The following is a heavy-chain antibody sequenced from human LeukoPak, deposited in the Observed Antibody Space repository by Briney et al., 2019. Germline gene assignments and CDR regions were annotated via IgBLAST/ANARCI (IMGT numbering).Heavy chain of an antibody. D-gene: IGHD1-1*01. CDR3: ARLRYNWILPGPDAFDI. Sequence: PSETLSLTCTVSGGSISSSSYYWGWIRHPPGKGLEWIGTIYYSGSTYYNPSLKSRVTISVDTSKNQFSLNLSSVTAADTAVYYCARLRYNWILPGPDAFDIWGQGTMVTVSS. CDR1: GGSISSSSYY. J-gene: IGHJ3*02. V-gene: IGHV4-39*01. CDR2: IYYSGST.